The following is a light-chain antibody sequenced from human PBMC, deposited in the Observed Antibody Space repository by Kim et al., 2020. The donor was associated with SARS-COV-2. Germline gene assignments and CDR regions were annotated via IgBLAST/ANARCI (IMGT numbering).Light chain of an antibody. Sequence: EIVMTQSPGTLSVSPGEGATLSCRASHSVSSNLAWYQQKPGQAPRLLIYGASTRATGIPARFSGSGSGTDFTLSISSLQSEDFAVYYCQQYNNWPRAFGQGTKVDIK. CDR1: HSVSSN. J-gene: IGKJ1*01. CDR2: GAS. CDR3: QQYNNWPRA. V-gene: IGKV3-15*01.